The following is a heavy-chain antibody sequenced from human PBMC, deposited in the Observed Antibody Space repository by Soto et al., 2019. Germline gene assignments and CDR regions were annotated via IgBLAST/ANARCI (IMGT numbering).Heavy chain of an antibody. V-gene: IGHV3-53*01. CDR3: ARGPAIDYGMDV. D-gene: IGHD3-22*01. CDR2: IYSGGST. Sequence: GGSLRLSCAASGFTFGSYNMNWVRQAPGKGLEWVSVIYSGGSTYYADSVKGRFTISRDNSKNTLYLQMNSLRAEDTAVYYCARGPAIDYGMDVWGQGTTVTVSS. CDR1: GFTFGSYN. J-gene: IGHJ6*02.